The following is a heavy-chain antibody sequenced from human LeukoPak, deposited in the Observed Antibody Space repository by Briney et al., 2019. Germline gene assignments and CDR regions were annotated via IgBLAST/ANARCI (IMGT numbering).Heavy chain of an antibody. V-gene: IGHV1-2*02. J-gene: IGHJ5*02. Sequence: RASVTVSCKASGYTFTGYYMHWVRQAPGQGLEWMGWINPNSGGTNYAQKFQGRVTMTRDTSISTAYMELSRLRSDDTAVYYCAREVEGDWFDPWGQGTLVTVSS. CDR3: AREVEGDWFDP. CDR1: GYTFTGYY. CDR2: INPNSGGT. D-gene: IGHD1-1*01.